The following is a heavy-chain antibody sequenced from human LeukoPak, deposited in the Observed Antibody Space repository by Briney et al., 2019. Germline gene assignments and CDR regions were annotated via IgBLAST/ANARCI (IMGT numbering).Heavy chain of an antibody. CDR1: GGSISTYY. J-gene: IGHJ4*02. V-gene: IGHV4-4*07. CDR2: IYISGST. CDR3: ARWTTLVRGFDY. D-gene: IGHD3-10*01. Sequence: PSETLSLTCTVSGGSISTYYWSWIRQPAGKGLEWIGLIYISGSTNYNPSLKSRVSMSVDTSKNHFSLKLSSVTAADTAVYYCARWTTLVRGFDYWGQGTLVTVSS.